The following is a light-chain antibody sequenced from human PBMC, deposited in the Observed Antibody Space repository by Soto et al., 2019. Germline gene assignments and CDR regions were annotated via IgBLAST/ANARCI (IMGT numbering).Light chain of an antibody. CDR2: GAS. CDR1: QSVSSN. V-gene: IGKV3-15*01. J-gene: IGKJ2*01. CDR3: TQYKNLLQT. Sequence: EMVLWQSPGTLSLSPEERATLSCRASQSVSSNLAWYQQKPGQAPRLLIYGASTRATDIPARFSGSGSGTEFTLTISSLQSEDFVEYRCTQYKNLLQTFG.